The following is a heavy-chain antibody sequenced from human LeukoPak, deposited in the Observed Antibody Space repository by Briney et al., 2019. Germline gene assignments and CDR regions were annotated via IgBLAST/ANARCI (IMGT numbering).Heavy chain of an antibody. Sequence: GASVKVSCKASGYTFTDYYMHWVRQAPGQGLEWMGWINPNSGVTNYAQKFQGGVTMTRDTSITTAYLELTRLRSGDTAVYYRARALSRLPFDSWGQGTLVTVSS. J-gene: IGHJ4*02. CDR2: INPNSGVT. CDR3: ARALSRLPFDS. V-gene: IGHV1-2*02. CDR1: GYTFTDYY. D-gene: IGHD4-11*01.